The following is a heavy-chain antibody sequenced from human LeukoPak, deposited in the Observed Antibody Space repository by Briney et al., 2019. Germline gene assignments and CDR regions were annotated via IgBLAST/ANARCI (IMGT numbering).Heavy chain of an antibody. J-gene: IGHJ6*03. CDR1: GFTFSSYW. CDR3: AREGVYDSSGYYYYYYMDV. Sequence: AGGSLRLSCAASGFTFSSYWMSWVRQAPGKGLEWVANIKQDGSVKYYVDSVKGRFTISRDNAKNSLYLQMNSLRAEDTAVYYCAREGVYDSSGYYYYYYMDVWGKGTTVTVSS. V-gene: IGHV3-7*01. D-gene: IGHD3-22*01. CDR2: IKQDGSVK.